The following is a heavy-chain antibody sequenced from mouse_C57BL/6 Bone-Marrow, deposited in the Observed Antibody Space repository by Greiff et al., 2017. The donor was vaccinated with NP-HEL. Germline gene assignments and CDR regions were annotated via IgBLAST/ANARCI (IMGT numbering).Heavy chain of an antibody. J-gene: IGHJ2*01. Sequence: EVQLVESGGGLVKPGGSLKLSCAASGFTFSSYAMSWVRQTPEKRLEWVATISDGGSYTYYPDNVKGRFTISRDNAKNNLYLQMNHLKSEDTAMYYCARDPLRPFDYWGQGTTLTVSS. V-gene: IGHV5-4*01. CDR2: ISDGGSYT. CDR1: GFTFSSYA. CDR3: ARDPLRPFDY.